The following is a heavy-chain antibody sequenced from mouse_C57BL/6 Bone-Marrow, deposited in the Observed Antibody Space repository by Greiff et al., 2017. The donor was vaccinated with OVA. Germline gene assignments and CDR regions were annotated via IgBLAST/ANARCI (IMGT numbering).Heavy chain of an antibody. CDR2: IYPRSGNT. J-gene: IGHJ4*01. CDR1: GYTFTSSG. D-gene: IGHD2-5*01. Sequence: QVQLQQSGAELARPGASVKLSCKASGYTFTSSGISWVKQRTGQGLEWIGEIYPRSGNTYYNEKFKGKATLTSDKSSSTAYMELRSLTSEDSAVYFCARPYYSNFYAMDYWGQGTSVTVSS. V-gene: IGHV1-81*01. CDR3: ARPYYSNFYAMDY.